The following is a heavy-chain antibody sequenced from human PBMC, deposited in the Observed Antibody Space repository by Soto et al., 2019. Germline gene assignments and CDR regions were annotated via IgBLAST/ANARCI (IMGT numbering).Heavy chain of an antibody. CDR3: ARERVYYDFWSGYSQPLYYYGMDV. D-gene: IGHD3-3*01. J-gene: IGHJ6*02. CDR2: INPSGGST. Sequence: GASVKVSCKASGYTLTSYYMHWVRQAPGQGLEWMGIINPSGGSTSYAQKFQGRVTMTRDTSTSTVYMELSSLRSEDTAVYYCARERVYYDFWSGYSQPLYYYGMDVWGQGTTVTV. V-gene: IGHV1-46*01. CDR1: GYTLTSYY.